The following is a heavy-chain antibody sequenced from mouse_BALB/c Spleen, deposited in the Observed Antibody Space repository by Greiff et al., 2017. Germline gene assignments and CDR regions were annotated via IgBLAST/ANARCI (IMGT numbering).Heavy chain of an antibody. D-gene: IGHD2-1*01. Sequence: VQLQQPGAELVKPGASVKLSCKASGYTFTSYWMHWVKQRPGQGLEWIGEIDPSDSYTNYNQKFKGKATLTVDKSSSTAYMQLSSLTSEDSAVYYCARQGKRAMDDWGQGTSVTVSS. V-gene: IGHV1-69*02. CDR2: IDPSDSYT. J-gene: IGHJ4*01. CDR1: GYTFTSYW. CDR3: ARQGKRAMDD.